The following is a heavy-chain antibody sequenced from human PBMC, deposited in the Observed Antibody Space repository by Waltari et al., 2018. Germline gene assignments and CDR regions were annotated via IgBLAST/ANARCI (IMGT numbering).Heavy chain of an antibody. CDR1: GGTFSSYA. V-gene: IGHV1-69*08. J-gene: IGHJ5*02. D-gene: IGHD6-13*01. CDR3: ASSLSSSWFLNWFDP. Sequence: QVQLVQSGAEVKKPGSSVKVSCKASGGTFSSYAISWVRQAPGQGLEWLGRIIPIFGTANDAQKFQGRVTITADKSTSTAYMELSSLRSEDTAVYYCASSLSSSWFLNWFDPWGQGTLVTVSS. CDR2: IIPIFGTA.